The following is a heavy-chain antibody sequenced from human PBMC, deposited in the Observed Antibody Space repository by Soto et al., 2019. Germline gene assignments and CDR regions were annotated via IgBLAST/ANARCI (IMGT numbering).Heavy chain of an antibody. D-gene: IGHD3-10*01. CDR2: ISGSGGST. CDR1: GFTFSSYA. Sequence: EVQLLESGGGLVQPGGSLRLSCAASGFTFSSYAMSWVRQAPGKGLEWVSAISGSGGSTYYADSVKGRFTISRDNSKNPRYLQMNSLIAEDTAVYYCAKERHYYGSGSYYFDYWGQGTLVTVSS. CDR3: AKERHYYGSGSYYFDY. J-gene: IGHJ4*02. V-gene: IGHV3-23*01.